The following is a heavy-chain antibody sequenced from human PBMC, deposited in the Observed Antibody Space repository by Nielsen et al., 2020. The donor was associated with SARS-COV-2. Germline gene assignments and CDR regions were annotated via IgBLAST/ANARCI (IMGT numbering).Heavy chain of an antibody. CDR1: GLTFSSYA. J-gene: IGHJ3*02. Sequence: GGSLRLSCAASGLTFSSYAMSWVRQVPGKGLEWVSSISGSGGTTDFADSVKGRFTISRDSAKNSLYLQMNSLRAEDTAVYYCARGPYIGDYVESFDIWGQGTLVTVSS. CDR2: ISGSGGTT. CDR3: ARGPYIGDYVESFDI. V-gene: IGHV3-23*01. D-gene: IGHD4-17*01.